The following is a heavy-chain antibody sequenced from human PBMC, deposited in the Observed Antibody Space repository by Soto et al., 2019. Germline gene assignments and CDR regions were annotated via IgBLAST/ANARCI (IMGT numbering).Heavy chain of an antibody. D-gene: IGHD3-9*01. CDR2: ISWNSGSI. CDR3: AKDTSYDILTGYYMCGYFDY. Sequence: LRLSFAASGFTFDDSAMHWVRQAPWKVLEWVSGISWNSGSIGYADSVKGRFTISRDNAKNSLYLQMNSLRAEDTALYYCAKDTSYDILTGYYMCGYFDYWGQGTLVTVSS. V-gene: IGHV3-9*01. CDR1: GFTFDDSA. J-gene: IGHJ4*02.